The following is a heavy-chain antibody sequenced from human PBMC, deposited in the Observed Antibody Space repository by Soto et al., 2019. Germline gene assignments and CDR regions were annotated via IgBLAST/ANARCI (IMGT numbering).Heavy chain of an antibody. CDR2: IYATGTT. CDR3: VRDGTKTLRDWFDP. D-gene: IGHD1-1*01. V-gene: IGHV4-4*07. CDR1: GSSIRGFY. Sequence: SETLSLTCPVSGSSIRGFYWSWIRKSAGKGLEWIGRIYATGTTDYNPSLKSRVVMSVDTSKKQFSLRLRSVTAADTAVYYCVRDGTKTLRDWFDPWGQGISVTVSS. J-gene: IGHJ5*02.